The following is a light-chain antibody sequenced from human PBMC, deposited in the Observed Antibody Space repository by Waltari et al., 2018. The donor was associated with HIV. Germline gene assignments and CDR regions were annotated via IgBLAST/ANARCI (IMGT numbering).Light chain of an antibody. V-gene: IGLV2-14*01. CDR1: GSDVGGYNY. J-gene: IGLJ2*01. CDR2: EVR. CDR3: SSYTDTTTLGVV. Sequence: QSALTQPASVSGSPGQSITISCTGTGSDVGGYNYVSWYQQRPGAAPKLLIYEVRNLPSGISSRFSGYKSGYTASLTISGLQAEDEADYYCSSYTDTTTLGVVFGGGTKLTVL.